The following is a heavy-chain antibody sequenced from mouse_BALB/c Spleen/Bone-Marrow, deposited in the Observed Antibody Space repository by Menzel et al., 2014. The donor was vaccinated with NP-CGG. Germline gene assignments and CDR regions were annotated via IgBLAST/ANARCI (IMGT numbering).Heavy chain of an antibody. Sequence: EVKLVESGGGLVKSGGSLKLSCAASGFTFNSYGMSWVRQTPEKRLEWVATISGGGSYTFYPDSVKGRFTISRDNAKNNLYLQLSSLRSEDTALYYCARHAYYDQTEFSFVYWGQGTLVTVSA. D-gene: IGHD2-4*01. CDR1: GFTFNSYG. V-gene: IGHV5-9-2*01. CDR2: ISGGGSYT. J-gene: IGHJ3*01. CDR3: ARHAYYDQTEFSFVY.